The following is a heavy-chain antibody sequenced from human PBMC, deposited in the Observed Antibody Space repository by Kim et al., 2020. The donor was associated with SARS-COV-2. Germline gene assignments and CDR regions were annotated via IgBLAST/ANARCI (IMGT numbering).Heavy chain of an antibody. CDR1: GFTFSSYA. V-gene: IGHV3-23*03. Sequence: GGSLRLSCAASGFTFSSYAMSWVRQAPGKGLEWVSVIYSGGSSTYYADSVKGRFTISRDNSKNTLYLQMNSLRAEDTAVYYCAKDLNSGYYAFDIWGQGTMFTVSS. D-gene: IGHD3-22*01. CDR3: AKDLNSGYYAFDI. J-gene: IGHJ3*02. CDR2: IYSGGSST.